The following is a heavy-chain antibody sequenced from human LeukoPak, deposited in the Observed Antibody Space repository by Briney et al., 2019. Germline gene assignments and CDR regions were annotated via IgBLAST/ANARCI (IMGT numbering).Heavy chain of an antibody. CDR1: GFTFSSHG. CDR3: AKESINDGWFLDY. Sequence: GGSLRLSCAATGFTFSSHGMHWVRQTPGKGLQWVAFIGYDGNDKFYLDSVKGRFTVSRDNAKSTLSLQMNSLRLDDTAIYYCAKESINDGWFLDYWGQGSLVTVSS. CDR2: IGYDGNDK. J-gene: IGHJ4*02. D-gene: IGHD6-19*01. V-gene: IGHV3-30*02.